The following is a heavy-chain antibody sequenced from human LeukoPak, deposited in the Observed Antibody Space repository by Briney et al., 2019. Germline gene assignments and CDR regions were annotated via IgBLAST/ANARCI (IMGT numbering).Heavy chain of an antibody. V-gene: IGHV1-2*02. J-gene: IGHJ6*03. CDR2: INPNSGGT. Sequence: ASVKVSCKASGYTFANYGISWVRQAPGQGLEWMGWINPNSGGTNYAQKFQGRVTMTRDTSISTAYMELSRLRSDDTAVYYCATTGQLVNYYYYYMDVWGKGTTVTVSS. CDR3: ATTGQLVNYYYYYMDV. D-gene: IGHD6-13*01. CDR1: GYTFANYG.